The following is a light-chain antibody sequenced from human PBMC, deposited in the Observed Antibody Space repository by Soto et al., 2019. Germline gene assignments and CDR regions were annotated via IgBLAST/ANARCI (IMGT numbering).Light chain of an antibody. CDR1: QSLYSN. Sequence: DIVMTQSPATLSVSPGERATLSCRASQSLYSNLARYQQKPGQAPRLLIHGASTRSTGIPARFSGSGSGTSFTLTFTSLQSEDLAVYYCPQYSDWPTTFGQGTTVETK. CDR2: GAS. CDR3: PQYSDWPTT. V-gene: IGKV3-15*01. J-gene: IGKJ1*01.